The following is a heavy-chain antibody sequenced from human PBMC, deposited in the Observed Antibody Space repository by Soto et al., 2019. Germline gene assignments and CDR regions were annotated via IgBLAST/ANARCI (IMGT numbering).Heavy chain of an antibody. V-gene: IGHV3-30-3*01. J-gene: IGHJ6*02. CDR3: ARVSLPTYYHILTGYYKTSGMDV. Sequence: GGSLRLSCAASGFTFSSYAMHWVRQAPGKGLEWVAVISYDGSNKYYADSVKGRFTISRDNSKNTLYLQMNSLRAEDTAVYYCARVSLPTYYHILTGYYKTSGMDVWGQGTTVTASS. CDR2: ISYDGSNK. D-gene: IGHD3-9*01. CDR1: GFTFSSYA.